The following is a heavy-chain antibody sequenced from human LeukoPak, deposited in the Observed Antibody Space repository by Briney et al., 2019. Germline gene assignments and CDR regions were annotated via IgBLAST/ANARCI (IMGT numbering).Heavy chain of an antibody. V-gene: IGHV1-2*02. CDR2: INPNSGGT. Sequence: ASVKVSCKASGGTFSSYAISWVRQAPGQGLEWMGWINPNSGGTNYAQKFQGRVTMTRDTSISTAYMELSRLRSDDTAVYYCARGDDSSGWYHIYYFDYWGQGTLVTVSS. CDR3: ARGDDSSGWYHIYYFDY. CDR1: GGTFSSYA. J-gene: IGHJ4*02. D-gene: IGHD6-19*01.